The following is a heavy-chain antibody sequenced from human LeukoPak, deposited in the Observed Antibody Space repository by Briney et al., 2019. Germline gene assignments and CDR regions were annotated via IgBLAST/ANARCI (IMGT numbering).Heavy chain of an antibody. D-gene: IGHD1-26*01. Sequence: SETLSLTCAVSGYSISSGYYWGWIRPPPGKGLEWIGSIYHSGSTYYNPSLKSRVTISVDTSKNQFSLKLSSVTAADTAVYYCARGPGYRYSGSFSNWFDPWGQGTLVTVSS. V-gene: IGHV4-38-2*01. J-gene: IGHJ5*02. CDR2: IYHSGST. CDR1: GYSISSGYY. CDR3: ARGPGYRYSGSFSNWFDP.